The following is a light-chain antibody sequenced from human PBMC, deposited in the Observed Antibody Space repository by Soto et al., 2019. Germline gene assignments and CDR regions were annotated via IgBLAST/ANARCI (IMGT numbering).Light chain of an antibody. J-gene: IGLJ1*01. CDR2: EVS. Sequence: QSVLTQPASVSGSPGQSITISCTATSTAVGGYNYVSWYQQHPGKAPKLLIYEVSNRPSGLSNRFSGSKSGNTASLTISGLQAEAEADYYCCSYTSGITLVFGTGTKVTVL. V-gene: IGLV2-14*01. CDR3: CSYTSGITLV. CDR1: STAVGGYNY.